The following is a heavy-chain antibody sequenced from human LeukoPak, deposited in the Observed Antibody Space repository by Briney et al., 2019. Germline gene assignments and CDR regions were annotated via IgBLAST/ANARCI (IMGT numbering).Heavy chain of an antibody. CDR2: IYPGHSDT. J-gene: IGHJ5*02. V-gene: IGHV5-51*01. CDR3: ARAPLDSSGNHWGVWFDP. Sequence: ESLKISCKGSGYSFSSYWSGWVRQMPGKGLEWMGIIYPGHSDTKYSPSFQGQVTMSADRSINTAYLQWSSLKASDTAIYYCARAPLDSSGNHWGVWFDPWGQGTLVTVSS. CDR1: GYSFSSYW. D-gene: IGHD3-22*01.